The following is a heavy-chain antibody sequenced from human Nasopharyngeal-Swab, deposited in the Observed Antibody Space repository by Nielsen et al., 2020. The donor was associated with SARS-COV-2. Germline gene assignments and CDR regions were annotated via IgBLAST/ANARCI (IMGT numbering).Heavy chain of an antibody. V-gene: IGHV4-31*03. CDR3: ATNNPGPDIVVVPAAIFDY. Sequence: SETLSLTCTVSGGSISSGGYYWSWIRQHPGKGLEWIGYIYYSGSTYYNPSLKSRVTISVDTSKNQFPLKLSSVTAADTAVYYCATNNPGPDIVVVPAAIFDYWGQGTLVTVSS. J-gene: IGHJ4*02. D-gene: IGHD2-2*01. CDR1: GGSISSGGYY. CDR2: IYYSGST.